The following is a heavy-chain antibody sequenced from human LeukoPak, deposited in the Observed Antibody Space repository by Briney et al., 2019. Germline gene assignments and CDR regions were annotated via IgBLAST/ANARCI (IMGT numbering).Heavy chain of an antibody. Sequence: PSETLSLTCTVSGGSISSYYWSWIRQPAGKGLEWIGRIYTSGSTNYNPSLKSRVTMSVDTSKNQFSLKLSSVTAADTAVYYCARDPNFWSGYHRDYFDYCGQGTLVTVSS. CDR3: ARDPNFWSGYHRDYFDY. V-gene: IGHV4-4*07. J-gene: IGHJ4*02. D-gene: IGHD3-3*01. CDR1: GGSISSYY. CDR2: IYTSGST.